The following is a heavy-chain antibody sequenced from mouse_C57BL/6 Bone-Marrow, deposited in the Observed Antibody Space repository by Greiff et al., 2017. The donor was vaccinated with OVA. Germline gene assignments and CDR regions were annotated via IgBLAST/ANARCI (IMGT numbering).Heavy chain of an antibody. CDR2: INPSTGGT. Sequence: EVQLQQSGPELVKPGASVKISCKASGYSFTGYYMNWVQQSPEKSLEWIGVINPSTGGTTYNQKFKVKATLTVDKSSSTAYMQLKILTSEDSAVYYCARSRAYYDRWFAYWGQGTLVTVSA. CDR3: ARSRAYYDRWFAY. CDR1: GYSFTGYY. J-gene: IGHJ3*01. V-gene: IGHV1-42*01. D-gene: IGHD2-4*01.